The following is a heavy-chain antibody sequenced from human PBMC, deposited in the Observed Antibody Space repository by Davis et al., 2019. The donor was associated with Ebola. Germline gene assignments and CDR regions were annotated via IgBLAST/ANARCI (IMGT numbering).Heavy chain of an antibody. D-gene: IGHD4-23*01. CDR1: GGTFSSYT. CDR2: IIPILGIA. CDR3: ARDAQSTVVTTYFDY. V-gene: IGHV1-69*04. Sequence: SVKVSCKASGGTFSSYTISWVRQAPGQGLEWMGRIIPILGIANYAQKFQGRVTITADKSTSTAYMELSSLRSEDTAVYYCARDAQSTVVTTYFDYWGQGTLVTVSS. J-gene: IGHJ4*02.